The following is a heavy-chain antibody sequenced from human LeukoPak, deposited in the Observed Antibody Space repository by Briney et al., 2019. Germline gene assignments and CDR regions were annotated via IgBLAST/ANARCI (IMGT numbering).Heavy chain of an antibody. D-gene: IGHD2-15*01. J-gene: IGHJ6*03. Sequence: ASVKVSCKASGYTFTSYYMHWVRQAPGQGLEWMGWINPNSGGTNYAQKFQGRVTMTRDTSISTAYMELSRLRSDDTAVYYCARAGYCSGGSCYSLYYMDVWGKGTTVTVSS. CDR2: INPNSGGT. CDR1: GYTFTSYY. V-gene: IGHV1-2*02. CDR3: ARAGYCSGGSCYSLYYMDV.